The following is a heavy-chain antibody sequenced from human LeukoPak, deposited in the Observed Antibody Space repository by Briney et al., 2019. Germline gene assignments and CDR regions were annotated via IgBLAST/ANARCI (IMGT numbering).Heavy chain of an antibody. D-gene: IGHD3-22*01. CDR3: ARGWDSSGQIPFLY. Sequence: SVKVSCKASGGTFSSYAISWVRQAPGQGLEWMGGIIPIFGTAKYAQKFQGRVTITADASTSTAYMELSSLRSEDTAVYYCARGWDSSGQIPFLYWGQGTLVTVSS. J-gene: IGHJ4*02. V-gene: IGHV1-69*13. CDR1: GGTFSSYA. CDR2: IIPIFGTA.